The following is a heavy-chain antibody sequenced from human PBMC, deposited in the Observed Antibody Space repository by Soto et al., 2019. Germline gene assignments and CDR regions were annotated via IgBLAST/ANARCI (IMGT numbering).Heavy chain of an antibody. J-gene: IGHJ4*02. CDR1: GGTFSSYA. Sequence: SVKVSCKASGGTFSSYAISWVRQAPGQGLEWMGGIIPIFGTANYAQKFQGRVTITADESTSTAYMELSSRRSEDTAVYYCAWSDYSNYYEVGYWGQGTLVTVSP. CDR3: AWSDYSNYYEVGY. CDR2: IIPIFGTA. D-gene: IGHD4-4*01. V-gene: IGHV1-69*13.